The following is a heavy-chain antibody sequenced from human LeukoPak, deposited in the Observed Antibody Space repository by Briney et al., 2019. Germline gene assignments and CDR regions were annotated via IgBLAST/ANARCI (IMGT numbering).Heavy chain of an antibody. D-gene: IGHD5-18*01. CDR3: ARVYSYGIYYYYYYMDV. CDR2: IKQDGSEK. CDR1: GFTFSSYW. Sequence: GGSLRLSCAASGFTFSSYWMSWVRQAPGKGLEWVANIKQDGSEKYYVDSVKGRFTISRDDAKNSLYLQMSSLRAEDTAVYYCARVYSYGIYYYYYYMDVWGKGTTVTVSS. J-gene: IGHJ6*03. V-gene: IGHV3-7*01.